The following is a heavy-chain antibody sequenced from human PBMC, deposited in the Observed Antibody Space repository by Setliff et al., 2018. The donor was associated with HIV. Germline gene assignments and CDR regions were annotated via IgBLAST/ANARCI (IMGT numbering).Heavy chain of an antibody. Sequence: NPSETLSLTCNVSGDSLNTYYWSWIRQSGGKGLEWIGRIYASGKTTFNPSLKSRVRMSVDTSKNQFSLKLTSVTASDTAVYYCARGNNDLESFDYWGQGALVTVS. CDR3: ARGNNDLESFDY. V-gene: IGHV4-4*07. CDR2: IYASGKT. J-gene: IGHJ4*02. CDR1: GDSLNTYY. D-gene: IGHD3-3*01.